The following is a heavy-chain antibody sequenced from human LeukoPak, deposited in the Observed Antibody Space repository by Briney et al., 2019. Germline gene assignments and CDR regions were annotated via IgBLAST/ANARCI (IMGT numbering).Heavy chain of an antibody. D-gene: IGHD5-18*01. Sequence: PSETLSLTCTVSGGSISSYYWSWIRQPPGKGLEWIGYIYYSGSTNYNPSLKSRVTIALDTSKNQFSLKLRSVTAADTAVYYCARYGYSYAFDYWGQGTLVTVSS. CDR3: ARYGYSYAFDY. J-gene: IGHJ4*02. CDR1: GGSISSYY. CDR2: IYYSGST. V-gene: IGHV4-59*01.